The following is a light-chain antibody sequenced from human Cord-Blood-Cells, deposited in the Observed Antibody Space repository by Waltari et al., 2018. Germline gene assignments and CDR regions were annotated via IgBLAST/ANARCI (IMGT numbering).Light chain of an antibody. J-gene: IGLJ3*02. Sequence: QSALTQPASVSGPPGQSITISCTGTSSDVGSYNLVSWYQQHPGKAPKLMIYEGSKRPSGVSNRFSGSKSGNTASLTISGLQAEDKADYYCCSYAGSSTWVFGGGTKLTVL. CDR1: SSDVGSYNL. CDR2: EGS. V-gene: IGLV2-23*01. CDR3: CSYAGSSTWV.